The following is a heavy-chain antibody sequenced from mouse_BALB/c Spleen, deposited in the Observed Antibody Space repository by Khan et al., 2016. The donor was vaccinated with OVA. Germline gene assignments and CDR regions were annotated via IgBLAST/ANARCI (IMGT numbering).Heavy chain of an antibody. D-gene: IGHD1-1*01. CDR1: GLNIKDTY. Sequence: VQLQQSGAELMKPGASVKLSCKAPGLNIKDTYIHWVKQRPEQGLEWIGRIDPANGNSKYDPKCQGQATMTAVTSFNTAFLQLRSLTSDDSSVFCSSCSILLYAMDDWGHKTSVTVSS. V-gene: IGHV14-3*02. J-gene: IGHJ4*01. CDR2: IDPANGNS. CDR3: SCSILLYAMDD.